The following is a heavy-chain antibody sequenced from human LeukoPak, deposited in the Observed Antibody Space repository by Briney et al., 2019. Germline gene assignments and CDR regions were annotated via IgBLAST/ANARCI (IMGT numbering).Heavy chain of an antibody. CDR1: GFTFSDYY. J-gene: IGHJ4*02. CDR3: ARGINYYGSGSPSHYFDY. V-gene: IGHV3-11*04. Sequence: GGSLRLSCAASGFTFSDYYMSWIRQAPGEGLEWVSYISSSGSTIYYAASVKGRFTLSRDNAKNSLYLQMNSLRAENTAVYYCARGINYYGSGSPSHYFDYWGQGTLVTVSS. D-gene: IGHD3-10*01. CDR2: ISSSGSTI.